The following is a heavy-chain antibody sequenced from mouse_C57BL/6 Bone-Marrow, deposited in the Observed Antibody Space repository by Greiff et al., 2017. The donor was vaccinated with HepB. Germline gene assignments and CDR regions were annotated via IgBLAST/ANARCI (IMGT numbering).Heavy chain of an antibody. Sequence: QVQLQQSGPELVKPGASVKISCKASGYAFSSSWMNWVKQRPGKGLEWIGRIYPGDGDTNYNGKFKGKATLTADKSSSTAYMQLSSLTSEDSAVYFCARDYYGSVWYFDGWGTGTTVTVSS. J-gene: IGHJ1*03. CDR2: IYPGDGDT. D-gene: IGHD1-1*01. CDR3: ARDYYGSVWYFDG. CDR1: GYAFSSSW. V-gene: IGHV1-82*01.